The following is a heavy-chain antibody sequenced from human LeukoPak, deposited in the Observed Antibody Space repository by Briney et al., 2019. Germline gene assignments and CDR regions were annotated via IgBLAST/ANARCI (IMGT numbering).Heavy chain of an antibody. Sequence: PGESLKISCKGSGYSFTSYWIGGVRQMPGKGLEWMGIIYPGDSDTRYSPSFQGQVTISADKSISTAYLQWSSLKASDTAMYYCARLSYSGSYSRNWYFDLWGRGTLVTVSS. CDR2: IYPGDSDT. J-gene: IGHJ2*01. V-gene: IGHV5-51*01. CDR3: ARLSYSGSYSRNWYFDL. D-gene: IGHD1-26*01. CDR1: GYSFTSYW.